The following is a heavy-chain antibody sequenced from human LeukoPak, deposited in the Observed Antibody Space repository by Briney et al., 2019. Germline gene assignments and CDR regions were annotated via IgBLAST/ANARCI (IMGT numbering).Heavy chain of an antibody. J-gene: IGHJ4*02. V-gene: IGHV4-30-2*01. CDR1: GGSISSGGYY. D-gene: IGHD6-13*01. CDR2: IYHSGST. Sequence: SETLSLTCTVSGGSISSGGYYWSWIRQPPGKGLEWIGYIYHSGSTYYNPSLKSRVTISVDRSKNQFSLKLSSVTAADTAVYYCARHGGERQQLVRGYFDYWGQGTLVTVSS. CDR3: ARHGGERQQLVRGYFDY.